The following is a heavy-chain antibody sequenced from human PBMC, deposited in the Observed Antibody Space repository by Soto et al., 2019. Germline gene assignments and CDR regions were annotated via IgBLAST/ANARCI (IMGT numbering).Heavy chain of an antibody. CDR3: AIESIPRFGAFDI. D-gene: IGHD3-16*01. CDR2: ISSSSSYI. V-gene: IGHV3-21*01. J-gene: IGHJ3*02. CDR1: GFTFSSYS. Sequence: EVQLVESGGGLVKPGGSLRLSCAASGFTFSSYSMNWVRQAPGKGLEWVSSISSSSSYIYYADSVKGRSTISRDNAKNSLYLQMNSLRAEDTAVDYCAIESIPRFGAFDIWGQGTMVTVSS.